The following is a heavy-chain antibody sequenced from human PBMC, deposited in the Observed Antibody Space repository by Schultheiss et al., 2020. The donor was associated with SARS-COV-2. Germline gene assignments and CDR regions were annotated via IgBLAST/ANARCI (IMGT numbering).Heavy chain of an antibody. CDR3: AKESAIAVAGTGFDY. Sequence: GESLKISCAASGFTFSSYAMHWVRQAPGKGLEWVAVISYDGSNKYYADSVKGRFTISRDNSKNTLYLQMNSLRAEDTAVYYCAKESAIAVAGTGFDYWGQGTLVTVSS. CDR1: GFTFSSYA. CDR2: ISYDGSNK. V-gene: IGHV3-30-3*01. J-gene: IGHJ4*02. D-gene: IGHD6-19*01.